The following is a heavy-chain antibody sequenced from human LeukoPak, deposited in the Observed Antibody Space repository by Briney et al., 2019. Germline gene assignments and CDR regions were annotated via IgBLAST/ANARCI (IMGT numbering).Heavy chain of an antibody. CDR3: ASTTNDYGDYVGGY. V-gene: IGHV3-23*01. CDR1: GFTFSSYA. D-gene: IGHD4-17*01. J-gene: IGHJ4*02. CDR2: ISGSGGST. Sequence: GGSLRLSCAASGFTFSSYAMSWVRQAPGKGLEWVSAISGSGGSTYYADSVKGRFTISRDNSKNTLYLQMNSLRAEDTAVYYCASTTNDYGDYVGGYWGQGTLVTVSS.